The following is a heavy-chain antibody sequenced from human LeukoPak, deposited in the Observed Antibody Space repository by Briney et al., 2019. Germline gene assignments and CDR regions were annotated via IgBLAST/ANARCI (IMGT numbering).Heavy chain of an antibody. J-gene: IGHJ4*02. Sequence: PTGGSLRLSCAASGFTFNNYAMNWVRQAPGKGLEWVSAISGSGGSTYYADSVKGRFTISRDNSKNTLYLQMNSLRAEDTAVYYCAKGRRGTVKGPPDYWGQGTLVTVSS. CDR2: ISGSGGST. CDR3: AKGRRGTVKGPPDY. CDR1: GFTFNNYA. D-gene: IGHD4-17*01. V-gene: IGHV3-23*01.